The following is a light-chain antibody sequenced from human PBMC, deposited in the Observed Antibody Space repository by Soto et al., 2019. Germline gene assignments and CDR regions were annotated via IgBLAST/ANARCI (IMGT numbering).Light chain of an antibody. CDR1: QSVSSGY. CDR2: GAS. V-gene: IGKV3-20*01. J-gene: IGKJ1*01. CDR3: QNYGKAPT. Sequence: EIGLTQSPGTLYLSPGDGATLSCRASQSVSSGYFAWYQQKPGQAPRLLIYGASRRATCIPDRFSGSGSGTDFTLSLSRLETDDLAVYWCQNYGKAPTFGQGTKLPIK.